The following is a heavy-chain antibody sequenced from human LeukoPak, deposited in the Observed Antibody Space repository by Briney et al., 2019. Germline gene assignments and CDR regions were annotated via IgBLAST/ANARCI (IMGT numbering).Heavy chain of an antibody. J-gene: IGHJ4*02. CDR2: ISSRSSTI. Sequence: GGSLRLSCAVSGFTFSNYGMNWVRQAPGKGLEWISFISSRSSTIYYADSVKGRFTISRDNAKNSLFLQMKSLRDDDTAVYYCANGGRGSDYPYYGFDYWGQGTLVTVSS. D-gene: IGHD1-26*01. CDR3: ANGGRGSDYPYYGFDY. V-gene: IGHV3-48*02. CDR1: GFTFSNYG.